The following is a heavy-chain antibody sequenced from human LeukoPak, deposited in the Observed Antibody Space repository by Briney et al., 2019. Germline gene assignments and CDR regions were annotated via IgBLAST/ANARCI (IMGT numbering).Heavy chain of an antibody. V-gene: IGHV4-4*08. CDR1: GGSISSYY. J-gene: IGHJ6*03. Sequence: SETLSLTCTVSGGSISSYYWSWIRQPPGKGLEWIGYIYTSGSTNYNPSLKSRVTMSVDTSKNQFSLKLSSVTAADTAVYYCARDLSGWYLGLSYYYYYMDVWGKGTTVTISS. CDR2: IYTSGST. CDR3: ARDLSGWYLGLSYYYYYMDV. D-gene: IGHD6-19*01.